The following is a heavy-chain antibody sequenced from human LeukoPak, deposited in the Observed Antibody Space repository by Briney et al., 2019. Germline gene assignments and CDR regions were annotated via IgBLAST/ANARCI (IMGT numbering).Heavy chain of an antibody. J-gene: IGHJ4*02. CDR2: IRYDGSNK. CDR1: GFTFSSYG. Sequence: PGGSLRLSCAASGFTFSSYGMHWVRQAPGKGLEWVAFIRYDGSNKYYADSVKGRFTISRDNSKNTLYLQMNSLRAEDTAVYYCAKGGRGTPTSPFDYWGQGTLVTVSS. D-gene: IGHD1-1*01. V-gene: IGHV3-30*02. CDR3: AKGGRGTPTSPFDY.